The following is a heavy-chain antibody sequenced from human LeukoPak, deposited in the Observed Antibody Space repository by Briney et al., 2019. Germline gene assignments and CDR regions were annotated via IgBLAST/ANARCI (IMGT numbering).Heavy chain of an antibody. Sequence: ASVKVSCKASGYTFTGYYMHWVRQAPGQGLEWMGWINPNSGGTNYAQKFQGRVTMTRGTSISTAYMELSRLRSDDTAVYYCARIPGIAAAGTREPFDYWGQGTLVTVSS. D-gene: IGHD6-13*01. CDR3: ARIPGIAAAGTREPFDY. CDR1: GYTFTGYY. J-gene: IGHJ4*02. CDR2: INPNSGGT. V-gene: IGHV1-2*02.